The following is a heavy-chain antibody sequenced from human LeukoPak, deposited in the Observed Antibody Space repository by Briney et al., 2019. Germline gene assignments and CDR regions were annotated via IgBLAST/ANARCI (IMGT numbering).Heavy chain of an antibody. CDR1: GFTSSSYA. CDR2: ISGSGGST. J-gene: IGHJ4*02. D-gene: IGHD3-9*01. CDR3: AKSNPTYYDILTGLFDY. Sequence: GGSLRLSCAASGFTSSSYAMSWVRQAPGKGLEWVSAISGSGGSTYYADSVKGRFTISRDNSKNTLYLQMNSLRAEDTAVYYCAKSNPTYYDILTGLFDYWGQGTLVTVSS. V-gene: IGHV3-23*01.